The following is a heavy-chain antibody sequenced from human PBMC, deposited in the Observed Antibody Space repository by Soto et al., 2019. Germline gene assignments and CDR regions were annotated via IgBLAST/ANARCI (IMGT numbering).Heavy chain of an antibody. CDR3: AKDWVVVPAAIAAAGPFDS. V-gene: IGHV3-30*18. D-gene: IGHD2-2*01. Sequence: GGSLRLSCAASGFTFSSYGMHWVRQAPGKGLEWVAVISYDGSNKYYADSVKGRFTISRDNSKNTLCLQMNSLRAEDTAVYYCAKDWVVVPAAIAAAGPFDSWGQGTLVTVSS. CDR2: ISYDGSNK. CDR1: GFTFSSYG. J-gene: IGHJ4*02.